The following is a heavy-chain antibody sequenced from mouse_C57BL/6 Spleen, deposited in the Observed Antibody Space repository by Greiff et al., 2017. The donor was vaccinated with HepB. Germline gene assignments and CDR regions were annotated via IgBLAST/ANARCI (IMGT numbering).Heavy chain of an antibody. CDR3: ARLYCSSWYFDV. CDR1: GFTFSDYG. V-gene: IGHV5-17*01. Sequence: EVQVVESGGGLVKPGGSLKLSCAASGFTFSDYGMHWVRQAPEKGLEWVAYISSGSSTIYYADTVKGRFTISRDNAKNTLFLQMTSLRSEDTAMYYCARLYCSSWYFDVWGTGTTVTVSS. D-gene: IGHD1-1*01. CDR2: ISSGSSTI. J-gene: IGHJ1*03.